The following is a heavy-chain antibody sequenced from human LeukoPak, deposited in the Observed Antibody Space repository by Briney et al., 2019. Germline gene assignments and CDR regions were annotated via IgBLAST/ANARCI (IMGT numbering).Heavy chain of an antibody. CDR1: GDTFTDYY. CDR2: INPGNGAT. J-gene: IGHJ4*02. Sequence: ASVTVSCKASGDTFTDYYLHWVRQAPGQGLEWVCGINPGNGATHFAQKFRGRVTVTRDTAISTGYVELSGLTSDDAAVYYCAMELLVPIPLKAFHYWGQGTLVTVSS. V-gene: IGHV1-2*02. CDR3: AMELLVPIPLKAFHY. D-gene: IGHD6-13*01.